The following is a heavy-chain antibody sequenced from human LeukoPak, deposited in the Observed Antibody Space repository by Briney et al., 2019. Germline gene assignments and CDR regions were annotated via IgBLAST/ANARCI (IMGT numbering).Heavy chain of an antibody. Sequence: GASVKVSCKASGYTFTSYGISWVRQAPGQGLEWMGWISASNGDTNYAQKVQGRVIMTTDTSTSTAFVELRSLRSDDTAVYYCARDWYCSGGTCYDRFDPWGQGTLVTVSS. V-gene: IGHV1-18*01. CDR3: ARDWYCSGGTCYDRFDP. D-gene: IGHD2-15*01. J-gene: IGHJ5*02. CDR1: GYTFTSYG. CDR2: ISASNGDT.